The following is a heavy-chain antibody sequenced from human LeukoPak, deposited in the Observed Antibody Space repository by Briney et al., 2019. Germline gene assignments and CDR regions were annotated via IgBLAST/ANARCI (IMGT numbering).Heavy chain of an antibody. J-gene: IGHJ4*02. CDR1: GFTFSNYA. Sequence: GGSLRLSCAASGFTFSNYAMSWIRQAPGKGLEWVSYISGSSTHTNYADSVKGRFTISRDNAKKSLYLQMNSLRAEDTAVYYCAAPGLLGYCSSAICAPPGYWGQGTLVTVSS. D-gene: IGHD2-2*01. V-gene: IGHV3-11*03. CDR3: AAPGLLGYCSSAICAPPGY. CDR2: ISGSSTHT.